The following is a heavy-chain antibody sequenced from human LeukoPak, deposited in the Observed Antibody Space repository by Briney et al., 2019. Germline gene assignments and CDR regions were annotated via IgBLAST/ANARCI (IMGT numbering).Heavy chain of an antibody. CDR2: INGNGSPT. D-gene: IGHD6-6*01. Sequence: GGSLRLSCAASGFTFSTYWVSWVRQAPGTGLEWVANINGNGSPTYYVDSVKGRFTISRDNSKNSLYLQMHSLRAEDTAVYYCVKSPQLLWVVPLDYWGQGTLVTVSS. CDR3: VKSPQLLWVVPLDY. V-gene: IGHV3-7*05. J-gene: IGHJ4*02. CDR1: GFTFSTYW.